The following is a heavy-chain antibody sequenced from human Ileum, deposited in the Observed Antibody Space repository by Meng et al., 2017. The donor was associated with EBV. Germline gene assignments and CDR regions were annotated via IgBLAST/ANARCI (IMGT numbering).Heavy chain of an antibody. D-gene: IGHD2-15*01. CDR1: GFTFSNAW. Sequence: VGVVGSGGGLVKPGGSLSPSCAASGFTFSNAWITWVRQAPGKGLEWVGRIKSTTDGGTTDYAAPVKGRFTISRDDSKNTLFLQMDSLKTEDTAVYYCEGWRYWGQGTLVTVSS. CDR3: EGWRY. CDR2: IKSTTDGGTT. J-gene: IGHJ4*02. V-gene: IGHV3-15*01.